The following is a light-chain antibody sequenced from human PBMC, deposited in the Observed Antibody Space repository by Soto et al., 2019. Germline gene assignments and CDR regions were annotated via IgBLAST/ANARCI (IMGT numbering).Light chain of an antibody. V-gene: IGKV1-13*02. CDR3: QQSYTTPYS. Sequence: AIQLTQSPSSLSASVGDRVTITCRASQGISTLFAWYQQKPGKPPNLLIYDASTLESGVPSRFSGSGSGTDFTLTISSLQPEDFATYYCQQSYTTPYSFGQGTKLEI. CDR2: DAS. CDR1: QGISTL. J-gene: IGKJ2*03.